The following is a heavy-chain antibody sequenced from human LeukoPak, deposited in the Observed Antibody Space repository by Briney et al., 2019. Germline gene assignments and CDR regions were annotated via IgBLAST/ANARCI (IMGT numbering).Heavy chain of an antibody. D-gene: IGHD6-6*01. Sequence: GGSLRLSCVGSGFTFRSYWVGWVRQAPGKGLEWVANIKQDGGEKYYVDSVKGRFTISRDNSKNTLYLQMNSLRAEDTAVYYCARTLIEYSVSSCYFDYWGQGTLVTVSS. V-gene: IGHV3-7*01. CDR3: ARTLIEYSVSSCYFDY. J-gene: IGHJ4*02. CDR2: IKQDGGEK. CDR1: GFTFRSYW.